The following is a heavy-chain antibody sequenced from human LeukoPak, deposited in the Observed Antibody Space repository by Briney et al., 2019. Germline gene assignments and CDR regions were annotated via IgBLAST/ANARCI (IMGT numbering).Heavy chain of an antibody. J-gene: IGHJ5*02. CDR2: IWYDGSNK. CDR3: ARGYNYGTDWFDP. CDR1: GFTFSSYA. Sequence: GGSLRLSCAASGFTFSSYAVSWVRQAPGKGLEWVAVIWYDGSNKYYADSVKGRFTISRDNSKNTLYLQMNSLGAEDTAVYYCARGYNYGTDWFDPWGQGTLVTVSS. V-gene: IGHV3-33*08. D-gene: IGHD5-18*01.